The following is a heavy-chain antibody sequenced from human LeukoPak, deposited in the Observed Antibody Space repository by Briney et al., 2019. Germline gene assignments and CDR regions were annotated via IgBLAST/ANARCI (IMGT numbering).Heavy chain of an antibody. V-gene: IGHV3-48*03. D-gene: IGHD3-10*02. CDR1: GFTFRNYY. Sequence: PGGSLRLSCEASGFTFRNYYMSWFRQAPGKGLEWVSYISSSGSTIYYADSVKGRFTISRDNAKNSLYLQMNSLRAEDTAVYYFAELGITMIGGVWGKGTTVTISS. J-gene: IGHJ6*04. CDR3: AELGITMIGGV. CDR2: ISSSGSTI.